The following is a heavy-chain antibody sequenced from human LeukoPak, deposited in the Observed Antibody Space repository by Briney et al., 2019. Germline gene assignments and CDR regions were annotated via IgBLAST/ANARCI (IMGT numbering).Heavy chain of an antibody. CDR1: GGSISSSSYY. CDR3: ASSTTIFGVVIRFDY. V-gene: IGHV4-39*01. D-gene: IGHD3-3*01. Sequence: PSETLSLTCTVSGGSISSSSYYWGWIRQPPGKGLEWIGSIYYSGSTYYNPSLKSRVTISVDTSKDQFSLKLSSVTAADTAVYYCASSTTIFGVVIRFDYWGQGTLVTVSS. J-gene: IGHJ4*02. CDR2: IYYSGST.